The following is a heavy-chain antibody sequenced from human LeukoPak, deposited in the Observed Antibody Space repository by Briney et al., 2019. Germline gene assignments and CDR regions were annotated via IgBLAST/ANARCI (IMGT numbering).Heavy chain of an antibody. CDR2: IIPILGIA. J-gene: IGHJ3*02. CDR1: GGTFSSYA. Sequence: SVKVSCKASGGTFSSYAISWVRQAPGQGLEWMGRIIPILGIANYAQKFQGRVTITTDESTSTAYMELSSLRSEDTAVYYCARGVKDDAFDIWGQGTMVTVSS. V-gene: IGHV1-69*04. CDR3: ARGVKDDAFDI.